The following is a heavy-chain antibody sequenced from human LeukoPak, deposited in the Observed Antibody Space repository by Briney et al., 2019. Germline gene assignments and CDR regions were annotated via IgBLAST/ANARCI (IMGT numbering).Heavy chain of an antibody. J-gene: IGHJ6*02. CDR1: GFTFSTYW. V-gene: IGHV3-74*01. Sequence: QSGGSLRLSCAASGFTFSTYWMHWVRQAPGKGLVWVSRINNEGSGTGYADSVKGRFTISRDNAKSTLFLQMNSLRADDTAVYYCARGRYYAMDVWGQGTTVTVSS. CDR2: INNEGSGT. CDR3: ARGRYYAMDV.